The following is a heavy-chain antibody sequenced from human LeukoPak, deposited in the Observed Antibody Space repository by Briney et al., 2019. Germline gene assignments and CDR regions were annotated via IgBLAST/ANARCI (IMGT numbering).Heavy chain of an antibody. CDR2: IKQDGSEK. CDR1: GFTFSSYW. Sequence: GGSLRLSCEASGFTFSSYWMSWVRQAPGKGLEWVANIKQDGSEKYYVDSVKGRFTISRDNAKNSLYLQMNSLRAEDTAVYYCARDQYYDFWSGYYTPLFGYWGQGTLVTVSS. D-gene: IGHD3-3*01. J-gene: IGHJ4*02. CDR3: ARDQYYDFWSGYYTPLFGY. V-gene: IGHV3-7*03.